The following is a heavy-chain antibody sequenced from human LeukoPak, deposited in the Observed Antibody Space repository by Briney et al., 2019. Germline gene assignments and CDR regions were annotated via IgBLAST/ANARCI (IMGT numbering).Heavy chain of an antibody. V-gene: IGHV3-48*04. CDR1: GFTFSSYA. D-gene: IGHD6-19*01. CDR2: ISFSVNTK. CDR3: ARGAYSSGWAYFDH. J-gene: IGHJ4*02. Sequence: PGGSLRLSCAASGFTFSSYAMSWVRQAPGKGLEWVSYISFSVNTKYYGDSVKGRFTISRDNAKNSLYLHMDSLRAEDTAVYYCARGAYSSGWAYFDHWGQGTLVTVSS.